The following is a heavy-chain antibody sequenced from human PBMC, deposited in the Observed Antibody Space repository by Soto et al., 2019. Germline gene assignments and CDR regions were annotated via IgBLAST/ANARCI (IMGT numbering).Heavy chain of an antibody. J-gene: IGHJ5*02. V-gene: IGHV3-30*18. CDR2: LAYHGRNE. CDR3: AKSYWPSINGVLTSAIDP. CDR1: GFTFNSYG. D-gene: IGHD2-2*01. Sequence: GGSLRLSCAASGFTFNSYGMYWIRQAPGKGLEWVASLAYHGRNEYYAHSVKGRFTTSRDNSNSTLFLQMNSLRPEDTAVYYYAKSYWPSINGVLTSAIDPWGRGTLVTVSS.